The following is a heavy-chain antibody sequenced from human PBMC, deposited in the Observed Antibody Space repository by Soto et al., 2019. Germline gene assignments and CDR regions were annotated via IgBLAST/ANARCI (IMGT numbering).Heavy chain of an antibody. Sequence: QVQLVQSGAEVKKPGSSVKVSCKASGGTFSSYAISWVRQAPGQGLEWMGGIIPIFGTANYAQKFQGRVTITADESTSTAYMELGRLRSGDTGVYYCAEGAVGYSYGLGLRIGWQATKDYYYGIDVLGQGTTVTVSS. V-gene: IGHV1-69*01. J-gene: IGHJ6*02. CDR1: GGTFSSYA. CDR2: IIPIFGTA. CDR3: AEGAVGYSYGLGLRIGWQATKDYYYGIDV. D-gene: IGHD5-18*01.